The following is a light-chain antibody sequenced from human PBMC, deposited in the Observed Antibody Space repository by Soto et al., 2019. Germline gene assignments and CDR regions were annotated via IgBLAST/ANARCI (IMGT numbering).Light chain of an antibody. V-gene: IGKV3-20*01. Sequence: EIVLTQSPGTLSLSPGERATLSCRASQSVPKNYLAWYQHKPGQAPRLLIYGPSSRATGIPDRFSGSGSGTDFTLSISTLEPEDFAVYYCHKYATSPQTFGQGTKVEIK. CDR3: HKYATSPQT. J-gene: IGKJ1*01. CDR1: QSVPKNY. CDR2: GPS.